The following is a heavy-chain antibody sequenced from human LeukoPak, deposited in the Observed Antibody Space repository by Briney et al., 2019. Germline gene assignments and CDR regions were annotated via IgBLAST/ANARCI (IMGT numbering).Heavy chain of an antibody. CDR3: TRDANYYYYMDV. V-gene: IGHV3-49*03. CDR1: GFTFCDYA. J-gene: IGHJ6*03. CDR2: IRSKAYGGTT. Sequence: GGSLRLSCTASGFTFCDYAMSWFRQAPGKGLEGVGFIRSKAYGGTTEYDASVKGRLTIARDDSKSIAYLQMNSMKTEDTAVYYCTRDANYYYYMDVWGKGTPVTVSS.